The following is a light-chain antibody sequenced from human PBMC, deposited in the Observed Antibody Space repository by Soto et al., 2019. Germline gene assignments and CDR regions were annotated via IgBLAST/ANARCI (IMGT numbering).Light chain of an antibody. CDR2: EVN. Sequence: QSVLAQPASVSLSPGHSITISRTPSSSEIGGYDCVSWYQTHPGKAPKIITYEVNKRPSGVSNRFAGSPCANTASLPISGLQTEDEGDYSCSSSTGYTTRADFRSGPKATVL. V-gene: IGLV2-14*01. J-gene: IGLJ1*01. CDR3: SSSTGYTTRAD. CDR1: SSEIGGYDC.